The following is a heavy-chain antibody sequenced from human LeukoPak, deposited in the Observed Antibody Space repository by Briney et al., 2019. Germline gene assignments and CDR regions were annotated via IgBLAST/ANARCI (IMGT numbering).Heavy chain of an antibody. D-gene: IGHD3-9*01. CDR1: GGSISSSSYY. CDR3: ARQGFDLLTDRPNIFDY. CDR2: IYYSGNT. J-gene: IGHJ4*02. V-gene: IGHV4-39*01. Sequence: SETLSLTCTVSGGSISSSSYYWGWLRQPPGKGLEWIGSIYYSGNTYYNPSLKSRVTMSVDTSKNQFSLKLSSVTAADTAVYSCARQGFDLLTDRPNIFDYWGQGTLVAVSS.